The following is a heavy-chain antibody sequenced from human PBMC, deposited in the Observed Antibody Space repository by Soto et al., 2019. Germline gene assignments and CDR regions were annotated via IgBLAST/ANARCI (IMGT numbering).Heavy chain of an antibody. D-gene: IGHD3-16*02. V-gene: IGHV3-23*01. J-gene: IGHJ5*02. CDR3: ASYRRREGNWFDP. Sequence: GSLRLSCAASGFTFSSYAMSWVRQAPGKGLEWVSAISGSGGSTYYADSVKGRFTISRDNSKNTLYLQMNSLRAEGTAVYYCASYRRREGNWFDPWGQGTLVTVSS. CDR1: GFTFSSYA. CDR2: ISGSGGST.